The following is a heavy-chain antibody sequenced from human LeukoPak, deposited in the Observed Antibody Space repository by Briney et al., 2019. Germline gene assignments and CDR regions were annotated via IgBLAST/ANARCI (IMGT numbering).Heavy chain of an antibody. CDR1: GFTFSSYW. CDR3: ARDEYRSRWLHP. Sequence: PGGSLRLSCAASGFTFSSYWMSWVRLAPGKGLEWVGNIKGDGSEKWYVDSAKGRFTISRDNAQNSVYLQMNSLRAEDTAVYYCARDEYRSRWLHPWGQGTLVTVTS. CDR2: IKGDGSEK. D-gene: IGHD4-11*01. V-gene: IGHV3-7*01. J-gene: IGHJ5*02.